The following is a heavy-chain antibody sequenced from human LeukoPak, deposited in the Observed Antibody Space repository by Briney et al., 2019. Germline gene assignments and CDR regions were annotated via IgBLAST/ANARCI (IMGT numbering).Heavy chain of an antibody. CDR1: GGSISGYY. Sequence: SETLSLTCTVTGGSISGYYWSWIRQPPEKGLEWIAYIYSSGLTDSNPSLKGRVTMSVDSSKNQFSMELTSVTAADTALYYCARHRGGRFSESYCDHWGQGTLVTVSS. J-gene: IGHJ4*02. CDR2: IYSSGLT. D-gene: IGHD3-10*01. CDR3: ARHRGGRFSESYCDH. V-gene: IGHV4-59*08.